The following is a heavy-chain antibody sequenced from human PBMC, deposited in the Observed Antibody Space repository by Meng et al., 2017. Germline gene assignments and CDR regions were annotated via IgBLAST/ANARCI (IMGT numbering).Heavy chain of an antibody. CDR3: ARGSYSFDS. CDR1: GDSVSSNSAA. D-gene: IGHD1-26*01. V-gene: IGHV6-1*01. CDR2: AYYRSKWYH. J-gene: IGHJ4*02. Sequence: QIQLTQSGPGLVKPSQTLSPICAISGDSVSSNSAAWNWIRQSPSRGLEWLGRAYYRSKWYHDYAESVKSRISIDPDTSKNQFSLQLRSVTPEDSAVYYCARGSYSFDSWGQRTLVTVSS.